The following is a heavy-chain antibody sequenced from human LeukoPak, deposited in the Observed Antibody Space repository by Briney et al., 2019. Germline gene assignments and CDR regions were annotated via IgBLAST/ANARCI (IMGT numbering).Heavy chain of an antibody. CDR1: GFTFSSYS. CDR2: ISSSSSYI. CDR3: ARARVRSCSSTSCYSAGLGH. J-gene: IGHJ4*02. D-gene: IGHD2-2*01. V-gene: IGHV3-21*01. Sequence: GGSLRLSCAASGFTFSSYSMNWVRQAPGKGPEWVSSISSSSSYIYYADSVKGRFTISRDNAKNSLYLQMNSLRAEDTAVYYCARARVRSCSSTSCYSAGLGHWGQGTLVTVSS.